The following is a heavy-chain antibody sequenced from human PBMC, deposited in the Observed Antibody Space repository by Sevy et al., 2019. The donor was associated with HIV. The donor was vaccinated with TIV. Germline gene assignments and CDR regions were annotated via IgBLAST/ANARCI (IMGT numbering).Heavy chain of an antibody. CDR3: ARDLYDSSGGIDY. Sequence: GGSLRLSCAASGFTFSSYAMHWVRQAPGKGLEWVAVISYDGSNKYYADSVKGRLTISRDNSKNTLYLQMNSLRAEDTAVYYCARDLYDSSGGIDYWGQGTLVTVSS. CDR1: GFTFSSYA. D-gene: IGHD3-22*01. J-gene: IGHJ4*02. CDR2: ISYDGSNK. V-gene: IGHV3-30*04.